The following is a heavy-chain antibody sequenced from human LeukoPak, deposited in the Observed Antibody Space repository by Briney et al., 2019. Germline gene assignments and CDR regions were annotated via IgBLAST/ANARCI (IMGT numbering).Heavy chain of an antibody. CDR3: TSHNYYDSSGYPIDY. Sequence: GGSLRLSCAASGFTFSGSAMHWVRQASAKGLEWVGRIRSKANSYATAYAASVKGRFTISRDDSKNTAYLQMNSLKTEDTAVYYCTSHNYYDSSGYPIDYWGQGTLVTVSS. CDR1: GFTFSGSA. J-gene: IGHJ4*02. CDR2: IRSKANSYAT. V-gene: IGHV3-73*01. D-gene: IGHD3-22*01.